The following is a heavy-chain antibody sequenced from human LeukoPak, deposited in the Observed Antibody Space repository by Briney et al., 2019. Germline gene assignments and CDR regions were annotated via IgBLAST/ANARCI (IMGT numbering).Heavy chain of an antibody. CDR3: ARDQSIAGPTTADY. J-gene: IGHJ4*02. Sequence: GGSLRLSCAASGFTFSRFWMHWVRQAPGKGLVWVSRINTDASNIIYADSVKGRFTISRDNAKNTLYLQMNSLRAEDTAVYYCARDQSIAGPTTADYWGQGTLVTVSS. V-gene: IGHV3-74*01. CDR2: INTDASNI. D-gene: IGHD1-26*01. CDR1: GFTFSRFW.